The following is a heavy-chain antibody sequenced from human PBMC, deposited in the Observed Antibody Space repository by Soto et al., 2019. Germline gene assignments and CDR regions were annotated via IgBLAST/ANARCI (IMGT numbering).Heavy chain of an antibody. J-gene: IGHJ5*02. CDR1: GGSISSGGYY. Sequence: SETLSLTCTVSGGSISSGGYYWSWIRHHPGKGLEWIGYIYYSGSTNYNPSLKSRVTISVDTSKNQFSLKLSSVTAADTAVYYCARGPVLLWFGELLGWFDPWGQGTLVTVSS. D-gene: IGHD3-10*01. V-gene: IGHV4-31*03. CDR3: ARGPVLLWFGELLGWFDP. CDR2: IYYSGST.